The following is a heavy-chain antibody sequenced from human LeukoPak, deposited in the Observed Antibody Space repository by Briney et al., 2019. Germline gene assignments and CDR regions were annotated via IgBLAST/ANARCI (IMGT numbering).Heavy chain of an antibody. D-gene: IGHD5-18*01. V-gene: IGHV4-59*01. Sequence: SETLSLTCTVSGGSISSYYWVWIRLPPGKGLEWIGYIYYTGATYYNPSLKSRVTISLDTSKNQFSLKLSSVTAADAAVYYCARAGYSYGTGYYFDYWGQGALVTVSS. J-gene: IGHJ4*02. CDR3: ARAGYSYGTGYYFDY. CDR1: GGSISSYY. CDR2: IYYTGAT.